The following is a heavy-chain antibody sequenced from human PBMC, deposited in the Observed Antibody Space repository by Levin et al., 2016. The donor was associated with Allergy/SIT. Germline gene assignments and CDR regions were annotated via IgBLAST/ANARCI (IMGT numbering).Heavy chain of an antibody. V-gene: IGHV1-46*03. J-gene: IGHJ6*02. CDR3: ARSYNYSLAV. CDR2: INPSVGNT. Sequence: VRQAPGQGLEWVGTINPSVGNTAYAQKFQGRVTMTRDTSTSTMYMELSSLRSEDTAVYYCARSYNYSLAVWGQGTTVTVSS.